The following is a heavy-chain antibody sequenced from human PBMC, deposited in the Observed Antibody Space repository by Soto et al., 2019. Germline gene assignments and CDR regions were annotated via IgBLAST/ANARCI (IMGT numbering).Heavy chain of an antibody. CDR3: ASGTNGAFFVY. D-gene: IGHD2-8*01. V-gene: IGHV3-48*04. CDR1: GFTFSSYW. Sequence: GGSLRLSCAASGFTFSSYWMHWVRQAPGKGLVWVSRISSRSSTIFYADSVKGRFTISRDNVKNSLYLQMNSLRAEDTAVYYCASGTNGAFFVYWGQGILVTVSS. J-gene: IGHJ4*02. CDR2: ISSRSSTI.